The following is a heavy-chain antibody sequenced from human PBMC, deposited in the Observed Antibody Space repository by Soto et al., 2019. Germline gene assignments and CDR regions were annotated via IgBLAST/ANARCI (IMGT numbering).Heavy chain of an antibody. CDR2: INAGNGNT. V-gene: IGHV1-3*01. D-gene: IGHD6-19*01. CDR1: GYTCTSYA. Sequence: ASVNVSCMASGYTCTSYAIHWVRQAPGQRLEWMGWINAGNGNTKYSQKFQDRVTITRDTSASTAYMELSSLRSEDTAVYYCARDLGGWPDYWGQGTLVTVSS. J-gene: IGHJ4*02. CDR3: ARDLGGWPDY.